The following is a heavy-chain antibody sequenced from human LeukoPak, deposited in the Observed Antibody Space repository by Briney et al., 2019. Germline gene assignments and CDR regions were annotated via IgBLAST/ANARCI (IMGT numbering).Heavy chain of an antibody. CDR2: IYATGST. CDR1: GDFIRSYW. V-gene: IGHV4-4*07. D-gene: IGHD1-26*01. Sequence: SETLSLTCDVSGDFIRSYWWGWVRQPAGKGLEWIGRIYATGSTKFNPSLKRRLTISMDTSTNQFSLKLSLKLTSVTAADTAVYFCARQGYTASYYFLDFWSQGTLVTVSP. CDR3: ARQGYTASYYFLDF. J-gene: IGHJ4*02.